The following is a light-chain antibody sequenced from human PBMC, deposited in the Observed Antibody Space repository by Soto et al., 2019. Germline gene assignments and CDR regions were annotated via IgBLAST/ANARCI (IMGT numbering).Light chain of an antibody. CDR2: DVS. CDR1: SSDIGGYNY. V-gene: IGLV2-14*03. CDR3: SSHSSSSSVV. Sequence: QSALTQPASVSGSPGQSITISCTRTSSDIGGYNYVSWYPQHPGKAPKLVIYDVSHRPSGLSNRFSGSKSGNTASLTISGLQAEDEGDDYCSSHSSSSSVVFGGGTKLTVL. J-gene: IGLJ2*01.